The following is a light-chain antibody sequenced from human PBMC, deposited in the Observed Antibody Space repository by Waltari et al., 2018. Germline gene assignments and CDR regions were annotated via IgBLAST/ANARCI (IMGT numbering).Light chain of an antibody. J-gene: IGKJ2*01. Sequence: DVVMTQSPLSLPVTLGQPASISCKSSQSLVHSDGNTYLQWFHQRPGQSPRRLIYKVSTRESGVPDRFSGRGSGTDFTLKISSVEAEDVGVYYCMQGTHWPYTFGQGTKLDIK. CDR1: QSLVHSDGNTY. CDR2: KVS. CDR3: MQGTHWPYT. V-gene: IGKV2-30*02.